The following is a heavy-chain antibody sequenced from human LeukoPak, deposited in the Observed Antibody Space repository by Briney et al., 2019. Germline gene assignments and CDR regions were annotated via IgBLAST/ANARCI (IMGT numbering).Heavy chain of an antibody. CDR2: IYYSGST. CDR3: AARKNYDSSGYSYYYYGMDV. J-gene: IGHJ6*02. D-gene: IGHD3-22*01. V-gene: IGHV4-59*01. Sequence: SETLSLTCTVSGGSISSYYWSWIRQPPGKGLEWIGYIYYSGSTNYNPSLKSRVTISVDTSKNQFSLKLSSVTAADTAVYYCAARKNYDSSGYSYYYYGMDVWGQGTTVTVSS. CDR1: GGSISSYY.